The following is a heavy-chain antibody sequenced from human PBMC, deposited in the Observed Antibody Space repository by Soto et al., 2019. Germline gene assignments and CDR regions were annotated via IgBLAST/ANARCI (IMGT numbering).Heavy chain of an antibody. CDR2: ISGSGGST. D-gene: IGHD3-22*01. Sequence: WGSLRLSCAASGFTFSSYAMSWVRQAPGKGLEWVSAISGSGGSTYYADSVKGRFTISRDNSKNTLYLQMNSLRAEDTAVYYCAKVSYYDSSGNIDYWGQGTLVTVSS. CDR3: AKVSYYDSSGNIDY. CDR1: GFTFSSYA. V-gene: IGHV3-23*01. J-gene: IGHJ4*02.